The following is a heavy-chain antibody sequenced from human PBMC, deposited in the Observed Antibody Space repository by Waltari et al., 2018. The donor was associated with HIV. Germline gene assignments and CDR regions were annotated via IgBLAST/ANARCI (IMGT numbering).Heavy chain of an antibody. CDR1: GFSFSSYR. D-gene: IGHD5-18*01. CDR3: ARSVYSYGYLTYYYGMDV. V-gene: IGHV3-21*01. CDR2: IRSSSSYI. Sequence: EVQLVEAGGGLVKAGGALRLSGAAGGFSFSSYRLYCVRQAPGKGLEWVSSIRSSSSYIYYADSVKCRFTISRDNAKNSLYLQMTILRAEDTAVYYCARSVYSYGYLTYYYGMDVWGQGTTVTVSS. J-gene: IGHJ6*02.